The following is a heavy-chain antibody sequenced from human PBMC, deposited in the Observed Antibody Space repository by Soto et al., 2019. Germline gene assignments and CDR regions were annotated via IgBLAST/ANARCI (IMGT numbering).Heavy chain of an antibody. CDR1: GFSLSTSGVG. V-gene: IGHV2-5*02. CDR3: AHKGPEDWPLDY. D-gene: IGHD3-9*01. Sequence: QITLKESGPTLVRPTQTLTLTCAFSGFSLSTSGVGVGWIRQPPGKALEWLAVIYWDDSKHYSPSLRSRLTITTDTTKNQVVLTMTNMDPMDTGTYCCAHKGPEDWPLDYWGQGTLVTVSS. J-gene: IGHJ4*02. CDR2: IYWDDSK.